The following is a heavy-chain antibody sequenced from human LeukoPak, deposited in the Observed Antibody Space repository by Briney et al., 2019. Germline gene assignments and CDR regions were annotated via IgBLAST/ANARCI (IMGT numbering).Heavy chain of an antibody. Sequence: PGGSLRLSCAASGFTFSSYAMSWVRQAPGKGLEWVSAISGSGGSTYYADSVKGRFTISRDNSKNTLYLQMNSLRAEDTAVYYCAKIGSDLSITMIVVVHFDYWGQGTLVTVSS. CDR3: AKIGSDLSITMIVVVHFDY. CDR2: ISGSGGST. CDR1: GFTFSSYA. J-gene: IGHJ4*02. V-gene: IGHV3-23*01. D-gene: IGHD3-22*01.